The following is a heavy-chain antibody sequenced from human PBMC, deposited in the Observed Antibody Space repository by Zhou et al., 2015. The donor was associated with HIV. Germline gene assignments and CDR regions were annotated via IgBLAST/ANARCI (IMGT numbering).Heavy chain of an antibody. CDR3: ASSLGLGSYFEH. J-gene: IGHJ4*02. CDR2: VLPIVDIT. Sequence: QLVQSGAEVKKPGSSVKVSCKASGGTFSSYAINWVRQAPGQELEWMGGVLPIVDITKHAQKFQGRVTITADESTGTAYMEVTSLTSDDTAVYFCASSLGLGSYFEHWGQGTLVTVSS. V-gene: IGHV1-69*01. D-gene: IGHD7-27*01. CDR1: GGTFSSYA.